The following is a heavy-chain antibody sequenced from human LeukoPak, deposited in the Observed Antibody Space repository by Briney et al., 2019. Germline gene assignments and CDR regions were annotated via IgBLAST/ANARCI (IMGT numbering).Heavy chain of an antibody. V-gene: IGHV3-30-3*01. Sequence: PGGSLRLSCAASGFTFSSYAMHCVRQAPGKGLEWVAVISYDGSNKYYAESVKGRFPISRENSKNTLYLPMNRLRAEATAVYYCARGYYDFWNGTDVWGQGTTVTVYS. CDR1: GFTFSSYA. D-gene: IGHD3-3*01. J-gene: IGHJ6*02. CDR2: ISYDGSNK. CDR3: ARGYYDFWNGTDV.